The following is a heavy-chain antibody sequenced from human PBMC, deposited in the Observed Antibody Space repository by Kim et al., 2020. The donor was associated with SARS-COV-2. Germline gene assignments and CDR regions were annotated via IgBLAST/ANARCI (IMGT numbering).Heavy chain of an antibody. D-gene: IGHD3-3*01. CDR2: MNPNSGNT. J-gene: IGHJ5*02. V-gene: IGHV1-8*01. CDR3: ARGHRPARFFWSGYYIGWESWFDP. Sequence: VRQATGQGLEWMGWMNPNSGNTGYAQKFQGRVTMTRNTSISTSYMELSSLRSEDTAVYYCARGHRPARFFWSGYYIGWESWFDPWGQGTLAT.